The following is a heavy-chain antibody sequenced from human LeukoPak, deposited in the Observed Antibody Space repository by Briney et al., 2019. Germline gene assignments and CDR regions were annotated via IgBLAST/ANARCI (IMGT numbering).Heavy chain of an antibody. J-gene: IGHJ5*02. CDR3: VRRPYASGMFDP. D-gene: IGHD3-10*01. V-gene: IGHV4-39*01. CDR1: GGSMSTSGYY. Sequence: SETLSLTCTVSGGSMSTSGYYWGWIRQPPGKGLEWIGNVYYSGSTYYNPSLKGRVTISVDTSKNLLSLKLSSVTAADTAVYYCVRRPYASGMFDPWGQGTLVTVSS. CDR2: VYYSGST.